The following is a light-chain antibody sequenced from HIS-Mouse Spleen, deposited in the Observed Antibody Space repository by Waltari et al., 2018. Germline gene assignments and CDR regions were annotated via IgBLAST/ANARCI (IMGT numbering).Light chain of an antibody. Sequence: SYELTQPPSVSVSPGQTARITCSGDALPKQYAYWYQQKPGQAPVLVIYKDSERPSGIPGRFSGSSSGTTVTLTISGDQAEDEADYYCQSADSSGYWVFGGGTKLTVL. V-gene: IGLV3-25*03. CDR3: QSADSSGYWV. CDR2: KDS. J-gene: IGLJ3*02. CDR1: ALPKQY.